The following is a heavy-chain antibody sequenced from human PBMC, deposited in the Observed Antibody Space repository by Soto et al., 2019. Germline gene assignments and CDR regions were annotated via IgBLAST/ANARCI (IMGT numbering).Heavy chain of an antibody. CDR1: GASVNDRNYH. V-gene: IGHV4-61*01. Sequence: QVQLQESGPGLVKPSETLSLTCTVSGASVNDRNYHWSWIRQPPGRGLEWIGQVQNGGTTEFDSSSLMSRLTFSIDASKNQFSRKLNSVPAADTAIYYCAVLLAGGGGDGNWGQGTLVTVSS. D-gene: IGHD3-10*01. CDR3: AVLLAGGGGDGN. CDR2: VQNGGTT. J-gene: IGHJ4*02.